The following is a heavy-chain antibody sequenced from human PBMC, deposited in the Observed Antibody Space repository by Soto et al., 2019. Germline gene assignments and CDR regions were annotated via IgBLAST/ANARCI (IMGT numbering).Heavy chain of an antibody. CDR3: ARSSVAGTWGYYFDY. J-gene: IGHJ4*02. V-gene: IGHV3-30-3*01. CDR2: ISYDGNHE. D-gene: IGHD6-19*01. CDR1: GFIFTNYA. Sequence: GGSLRLSCAASGFIFTNYAMHWVRQAPGKGLEWVAVISYDGNHEYYADSVRGRFTISRDNSKNTLYLQMDSLRADDTALYYCARSSVAGTWGYYFDYWGQGALVTVS.